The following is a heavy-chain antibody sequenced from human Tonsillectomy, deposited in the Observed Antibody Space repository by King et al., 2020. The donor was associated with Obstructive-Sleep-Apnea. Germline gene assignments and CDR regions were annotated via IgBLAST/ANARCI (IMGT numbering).Heavy chain of an antibody. J-gene: IGHJ3*02. Sequence: VQLVESGGGVVQPGRSLRLSCAASGFTFSSYAMHWVRQAPGKGLEWVAVISYDGSNKYYADSVKGRFTISRDNSKNTLYLQMNSLRAEDTAVYYCARPSSAYGGNSAYAFDIWGQGTMVTVSS. CDR3: ARPSSAYGGNSAYAFDI. D-gene: IGHD4-23*01. CDR2: ISYDGSNK. V-gene: IGHV3-30*04. CDR1: GFTFSSYA.